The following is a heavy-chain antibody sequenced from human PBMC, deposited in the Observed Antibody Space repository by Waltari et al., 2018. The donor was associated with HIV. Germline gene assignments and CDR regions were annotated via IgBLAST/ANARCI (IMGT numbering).Heavy chain of an antibody. J-gene: IGHJ4*02. V-gene: IGHV4-59*08. CDR3: ARGGSGSYSDY. CDR1: GGSISSYY. Sequence: QVQLQESGPGLVKPSETLSLTCTVSGGSISSYYWSWIRQPPGKGLEWIGYIYYSGSTNYNPSLKSRVTRSVDTSKNQFSLKLSSVTAADTAVYYCARGGSGSYSDYWGQGTLVTVSS. CDR2: IYYSGST. D-gene: IGHD1-26*01.